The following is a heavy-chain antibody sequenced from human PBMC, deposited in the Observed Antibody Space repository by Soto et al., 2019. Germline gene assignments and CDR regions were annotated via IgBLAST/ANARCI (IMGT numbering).Heavy chain of an antibody. CDR2: IGGGTT. CDR3: VKDWTGDKGPCLDA. V-gene: IGHV3-23*01. Sequence: PGGSLRLSCAASGFTFRNYVMSWVRQAPGEGPEWVSSIGGGTTYFADSVKGRFTISRDDSKNILYLQMNSLKVEDTALYYCVKDWTGDKGPCLDAWGQGTSVTVSS. J-gene: IGHJ6*02. CDR1: GFTFRNYV. D-gene: IGHD3-3*01.